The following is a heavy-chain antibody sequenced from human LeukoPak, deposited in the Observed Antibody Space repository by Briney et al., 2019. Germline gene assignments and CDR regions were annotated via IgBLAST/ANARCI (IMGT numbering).Heavy chain of an antibody. CDR2: ISCDGSNK. CDR3: ARGGERYFGWLPQARSYYGMDV. J-gene: IGHJ6*04. V-gene: IGHV3-30*04. Sequence: GGSLGLSCAASGFTFSSYAMHWVRQAPGKGLEWVTYISCDGSNKYYADSVEGRFTISRDNSKNKLYLQMKSLRAEDTAVADCARGGERYFGWLPQARSYYGMDVWGKGTTVTVSS. D-gene: IGHD3-9*01. CDR1: GFTFSSYA.